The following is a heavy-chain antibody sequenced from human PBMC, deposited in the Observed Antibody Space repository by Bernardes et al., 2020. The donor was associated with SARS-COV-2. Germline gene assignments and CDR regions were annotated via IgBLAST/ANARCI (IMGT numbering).Heavy chain of an antibody. D-gene: IGHD2-15*01. CDR2: ISSSSSYT. CDR1: GFTFSDYY. V-gene: IGHV3-11*06. CDR3: ARSVSLAATPVY. Sequence: GGSLRLSCAAFGFTFSDYYMSWIRKAPGKGLEWVSYISSSSSYTNYADSVKGRFTISRDNAKNSLYLQMNSLRAEDTAVYYCARSVSLAATPVYWGQGTLVTVSS. J-gene: IGHJ4*02.